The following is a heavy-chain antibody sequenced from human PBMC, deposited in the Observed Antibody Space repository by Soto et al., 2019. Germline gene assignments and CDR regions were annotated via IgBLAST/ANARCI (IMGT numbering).Heavy chain of an antibody. V-gene: IGHV1-18*01. CDR2: ISAYNGNT. CDR1: GYTFTSYG. Sequence: QVQLVQSGAEVKKPGASVKVSCKASGYTFTSYGISWVRQAPGQGLELMGWISAYNGNTNYAQKLQGRVTMTTDTSTSTAYMELRSLRSDDTAVYYCARDPSAGNPPRLASLDYWGQGTLVTVSS. CDR3: ARDPSAGNPPRLASLDY. J-gene: IGHJ4*02.